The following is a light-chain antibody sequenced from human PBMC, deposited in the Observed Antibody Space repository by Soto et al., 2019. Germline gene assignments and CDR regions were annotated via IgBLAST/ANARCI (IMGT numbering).Light chain of an antibody. CDR3: SSSTSSSPPVV. V-gene: IGLV2-14*01. Sequence: QYALTQPASVSGSPGQSITISCTGTSSGVGGYNYVSWYQQHPGKAPKLMIYDVSNRPSGVSSRFSGSKSGNTASLTISGLQAEDEADYHCSSSTSSSPPVVFGGGTKLTVL. J-gene: IGLJ2*01. CDR1: SSGVGGYNY. CDR2: DVS.